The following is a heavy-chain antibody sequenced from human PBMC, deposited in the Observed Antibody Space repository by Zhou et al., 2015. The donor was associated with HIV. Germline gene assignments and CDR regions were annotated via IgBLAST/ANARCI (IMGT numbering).Heavy chain of an antibody. V-gene: IGHV1-18*01. D-gene: IGHD2-21*02. J-gene: IGHJ6*02. CDR3: ARDRARPPPHIVVVTAIQGGGMDV. CDR2: ISAYNGNT. CDR1: GYTFTSYG. Sequence: QVQLVQSGAEVKKPGASVKVSCKASGYTFTSYGISWVRQAPGQGLEWMGWISAYNGNTNYAQKLQGRVTMTTDTSTSTAYMELRSLRSDDTAVYYCARDRARPPPHIVVVTAIQGGGMDVVGPRGPR.